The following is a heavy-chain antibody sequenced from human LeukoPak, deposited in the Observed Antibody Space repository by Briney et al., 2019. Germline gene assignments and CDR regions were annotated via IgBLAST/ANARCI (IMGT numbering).Heavy chain of an antibody. CDR3: ASHYYGLGSFDP. J-gene: IGHJ5*02. CDR2: IYTSGST. V-gene: IGHV4-4*08. Sequence: GSLRLSCAASGFTFSSYSMNWVRQAPGKGLEWIGRIYTSGSTNYNPSLKSRVTISVDTSKNQFSLKLSSVTAADTAVYYCASHYYGLGSFDPWGQGTLVTVSS. D-gene: IGHD3-10*01. CDR1: GFTFSSYS.